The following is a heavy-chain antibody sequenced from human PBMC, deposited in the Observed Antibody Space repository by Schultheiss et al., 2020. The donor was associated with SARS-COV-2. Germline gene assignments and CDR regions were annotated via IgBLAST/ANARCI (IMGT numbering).Heavy chain of an antibody. V-gene: IGHV4-61*08. J-gene: IGHJ5*02. CDR2: IYYSGST. Sequence: SETLSLTCTVSGGSISSGGYYWSWIRQPPGKGLEWIGYIYYSGSTNYNPSLKSRVTISVDTSKNQFSLKLSSVTAADTAVYYCARGMTTGYNWFDPWGQGTLVTVSS. CDR3: ARGMTTGYNWFDP. D-gene: IGHD4-17*01. CDR1: GGSISSGGYY.